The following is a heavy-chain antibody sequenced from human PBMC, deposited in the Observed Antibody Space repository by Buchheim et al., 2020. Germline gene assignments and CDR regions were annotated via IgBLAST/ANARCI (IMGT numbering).Heavy chain of an antibody. V-gene: IGHV3-7*01. CDR1: GFTFTTYW. Sequence: EVQLVESGGGLVQPGGSLRLSCVASGFTFTTYWMSWVRQAPGKGLEWLANIKQDGSEKYYVDSVKGRFTISRDNAKNSLYLQMNSLRAGDTAVYYCARRRGDHTHYYFDYWGQGTL. CDR3: ARRRGDHTHYYFDY. D-gene: IGHD5-24*01. CDR2: IKQDGSEK. J-gene: IGHJ4*02.